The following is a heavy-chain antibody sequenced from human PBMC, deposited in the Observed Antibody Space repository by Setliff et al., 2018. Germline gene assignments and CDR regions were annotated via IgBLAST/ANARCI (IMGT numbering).Heavy chain of an antibody. D-gene: IGHD3-3*01. Sequence: RASVKVSCKASGGTFSSYAISWVRQAPGQGFEWMGGIIPVFGTADYAQKFQGRVTITADESTTTFYMEVSSLRSDDTAVYYCAGEFYSFWSGYTDRQYYFYGMDVWGQGTTVTVSS. CDR1: GGTFSSYA. CDR3: AGEFYSFWSGYTDRQYYFYGMDV. V-gene: IGHV1-69*13. CDR2: IIPVFGTA. J-gene: IGHJ6*02.